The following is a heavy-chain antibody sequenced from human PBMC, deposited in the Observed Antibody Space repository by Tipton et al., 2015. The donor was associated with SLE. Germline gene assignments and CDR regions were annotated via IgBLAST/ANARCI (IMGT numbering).Heavy chain of an antibody. CDR3: ARDRGIAVAGTKDYYYYYGMDV. D-gene: IGHD6-19*01. Sequence: QLVQSGAEVKKPGSSVKVSCKASGGTFSSYAISWVRQAPGQGLEWMGGIIPIFGTANYAQKFQGRVTITADESTSTAYMELSSLRSEDTAVYYCARDRGIAVAGTKDYYYYYGMDVWGQGTTVTVSS. CDR1: GGTFSSYA. CDR2: IIPIFGTA. V-gene: IGHV1-69*01. J-gene: IGHJ6*02.